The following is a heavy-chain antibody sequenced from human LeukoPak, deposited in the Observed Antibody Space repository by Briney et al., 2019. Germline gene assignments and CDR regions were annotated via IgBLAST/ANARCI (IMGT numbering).Heavy chain of an antibody. CDR2: ISSSGSTI. CDR3: ARANRRYNWNDVGY. D-gene: IGHD1-1*01. J-gene: IGHJ4*02. V-gene: IGHV3-11*01. Sequence: PGGSLRLSCAASGFTFSDYYMSWIRQAPGKGLEWVSYISSSGSTIYYADSVKGRFTISRDNAKNSLYLQMNSLRAEDTAVYYCARANRRYNWNDVGYWGQGTLVTVSS. CDR1: GFTFSDYY.